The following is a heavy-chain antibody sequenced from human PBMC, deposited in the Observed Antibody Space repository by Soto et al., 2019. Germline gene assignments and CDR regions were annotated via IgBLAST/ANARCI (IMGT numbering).Heavy chain of an antibody. Sequence: WASVKVSCKASGGTFSSYAISWVRQAPGQGLEWMGGIIPIFGTANYAQKFQGRVTITADKSTSTAYMELSSLRSEDTAVYYCARDLTQYYDFWSGPGPWGQGTLVTVSS. D-gene: IGHD3-3*01. CDR3: ARDLTQYYDFWSGPGP. J-gene: IGHJ5*02. CDR1: GGTFSSYA. CDR2: IIPIFGTA. V-gene: IGHV1-69*06.